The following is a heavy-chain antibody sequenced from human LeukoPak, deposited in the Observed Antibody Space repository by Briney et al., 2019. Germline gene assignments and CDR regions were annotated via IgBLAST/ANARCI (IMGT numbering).Heavy chain of an antibody. CDR3: ARRRPTMVRGVIPYYFDY. CDR2: INHSGST. Sequence: SETLSLTCAAYVGSFSGYYWSWIRQPPGKGLEWIGEINHSGSTNYNPSPKSRVTISVDTSKHQFSLKLSSVTAADTAVYYCARRRPTMVRGVIPYYFDYWGQGTLVAVSS. J-gene: IGHJ4*02. CDR1: VGSFSGYY. D-gene: IGHD3-10*01. V-gene: IGHV4-34*01.